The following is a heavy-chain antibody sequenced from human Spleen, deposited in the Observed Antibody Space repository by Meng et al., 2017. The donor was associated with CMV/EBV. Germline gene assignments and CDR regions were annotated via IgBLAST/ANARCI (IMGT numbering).Heavy chain of an antibody. CDR2: INPNSGGT. J-gene: IGHJ5*02. D-gene: IGHD3-10*01. V-gene: IGHV1-2*06. Sequence: GYYMHWVRQAPGQGLEWMGRINPNSGGTNYAQKCQGRVTMTRDTSISTAYMELSRLRSDDTAVYYCARGPRITMVRGVTPPSWFDPWGQGTLVTVSS. CDR3: ARGPRITMVRGVTPPSWFDP. CDR1: GYY.